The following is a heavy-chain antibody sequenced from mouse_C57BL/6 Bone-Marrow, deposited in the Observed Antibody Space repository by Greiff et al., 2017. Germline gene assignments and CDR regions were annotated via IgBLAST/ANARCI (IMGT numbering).Heavy chain of an antibody. D-gene: IGHD1-1*01. Sequence: VQLKQPGTELVKPGASVKLSCKASGYTFTSYWMHWVKQRPGQGLEWIGNINPSNGGTNYNEKFKSKATLTVDKSSSTAYMQLSSLTSEDSAVYYCARDISFITTVVEYFDVWGTGTTVTVSS. V-gene: IGHV1-53*01. CDR3: ARDISFITTVVEYFDV. CDR1: GYTFTSYW. J-gene: IGHJ1*03. CDR2: INPSNGGT.